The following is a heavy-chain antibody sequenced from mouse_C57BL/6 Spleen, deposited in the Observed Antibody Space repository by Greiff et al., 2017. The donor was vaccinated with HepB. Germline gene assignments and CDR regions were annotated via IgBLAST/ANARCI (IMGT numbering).Heavy chain of an antibody. Sequence: DVKLQESGPGLAKPSQTLSLTCSVTGYSITSDYWNWIRKFPGNKLEYMGYISYSGSTYYTPSLKSRISITRDTSNNQYYLQLNSVTTEDTATYYCARSDSNYVYAMDYWGQGTSVTVSS. J-gene: IGHJ4*01. CDR3: ARSDSNYVYAMDY. D-gene: IGHD2-5*01. V-gene: IGHV3-8*01. CDR1: GYSITSDY. CDR2: ISYSGST.